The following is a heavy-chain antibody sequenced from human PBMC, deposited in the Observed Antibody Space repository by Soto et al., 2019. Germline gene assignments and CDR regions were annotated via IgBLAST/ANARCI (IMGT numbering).Heavy chain of an antibody. CDR2: ISPDNGNT. J-gene: IGHJ6*02. CDR1: GYIFTSYY. D-gene: IGHD5-12*01. V-gene: IGHV1-18*04. CDR3: ARALGYSGYAGMDV. Sequence: ASVKVSCKASGYIFTSYYIHWVRRATGQGLEWMGWISPDNGNTNYAQKLQGRVTMTTDTSTSTAYMELRSLRSDDTAVYYCARALGYSGYAGMDVWGQGTTVTVSS.